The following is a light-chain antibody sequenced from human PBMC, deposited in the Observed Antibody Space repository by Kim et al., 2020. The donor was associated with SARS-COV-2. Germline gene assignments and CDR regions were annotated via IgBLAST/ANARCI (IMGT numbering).Light chain of an antibody. CDR2: LNSDGSH. CDR3: QTWGTGIQV. CDR1: SGHSSCA. Sequence: QPVLTQSPSASASMGASVKLTCTLSSGHSSCAIAWHQQQPEKGPRYLMKLNSDGSHSKGDGIPDRFSGSSSGAERYLTISSLQSEDEADYYCQTWGTGIQVFGTGTKVTVL. J-gene: IGLJ1*01. V-gene: IGLV4-69*01.